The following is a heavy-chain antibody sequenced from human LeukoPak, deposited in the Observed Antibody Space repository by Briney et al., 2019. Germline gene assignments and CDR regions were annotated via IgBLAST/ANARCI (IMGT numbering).Heavy chain of an antibody. J-gene: IGHJ4*02. Sequence: ASVKVSCKASGYTLTGYYMHWVRQAPGQGLEWMGWINPNSGGTNYAQKFQGWVTMTRDTSISTAYMELSRLRSDDTAVYYCARGSVSGYGYFDYWGQGTLVTVSS. CDR3: ARGSVSGYGYFDY. V-gene: IGHV1-2*04. CDR1: GYTLTGYY. CDR2: INPNSGGT. D-gene: IGHD5-12*01.